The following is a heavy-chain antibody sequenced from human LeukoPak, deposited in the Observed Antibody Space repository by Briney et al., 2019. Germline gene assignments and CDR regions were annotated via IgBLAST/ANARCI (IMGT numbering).Heavy chain of an antibody. V-gene: IGHV4-34*01. CDR3: ARQACSGGSCFPFDY. CDR2: INHSGST. J-gene: IGHJ4*02. CDR1: GGSFSGYY. D-gene: IGHD2-15*01. Sequence: SETLSLTCAVYGGSFSGYYWSWIRQPPGKGLEWIGEINHSGSTNYNPSLKSRVTISVDTSKNQFSLKLSSVTAADTAVYYCARQACSGGSCFPFDYWGQGTLDTVSS.